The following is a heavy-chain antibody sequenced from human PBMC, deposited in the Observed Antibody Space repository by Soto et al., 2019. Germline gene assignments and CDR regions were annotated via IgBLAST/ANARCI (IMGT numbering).Heavy chain of an antibody. Sequence: GALRLAGSASGFTFSSYAMSWVRQAPGKGLEWVSAISGSGGSTYYADSVKGRFTISRDNSKNTLYLQMSSLRAEDTAIYYCAKVIWDSGYDFYYYGLDVWSQGTKVTVYS. CDR3: AKVIWDSGYDFYYYGLDV. J-gene: IGHJ6*02. V-gene: IGHV3-23*01. CDR1: GFTFSSYA. D-gene: IGHD5-12*01. CDR2: ISGSGGST.